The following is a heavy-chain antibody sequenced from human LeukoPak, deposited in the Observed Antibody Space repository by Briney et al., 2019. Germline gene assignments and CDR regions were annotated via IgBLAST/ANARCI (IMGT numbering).Heavy chain of an antibody. V-gene: IGHV3-73*01. Sequence: TGGFLKLSCAASGFTFSGSAVHWVRQSSGKGLEWVGHINRKDNLYATAYAESVKGRCTISRDDSKDTAFLHMDSLETEDTALYYCTRDRGTYNWFDPWGQGTLVTVSS. D-gene: IGHD2-15*01. CDR3: TRDRGTYNWFDP. J-gene: IGHJ5*02. CDR2: INRKDNLYAT. CDR1: GFTFSGSA.